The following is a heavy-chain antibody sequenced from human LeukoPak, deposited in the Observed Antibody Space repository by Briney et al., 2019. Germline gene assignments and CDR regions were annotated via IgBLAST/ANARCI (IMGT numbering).Heavy chain of an antibody. CDR3: ARDVYGLGDY. Sequence: GGSLRLSCVASGFTFSNYWMHWVRHAPEKGLMWVSKINSDGSGPKYADSVKGRFTTSRDNAKNTLYLQMNSLRAEDTAVYYCARDVYGLGDYWGQGTLVTVSS. CDR1: GFTFSNYW. D-gene: IGHD1-14*01. CDR2: INSDGSGP. V-gene: IGHV3-74*03. J-gene: IGHJ4*02.